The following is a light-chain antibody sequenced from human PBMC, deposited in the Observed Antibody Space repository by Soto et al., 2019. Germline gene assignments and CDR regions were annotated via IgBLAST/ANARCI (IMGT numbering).Light chain of an antibody. CDR3: QQYNNWPPWT. Sequence: EIVMTQSPATLSVSPGERATLSCRASQSVSRNLAWYQQKPGQAPRLLIYGASTRATGIPARFSGSGSGTEFTLTISSLQSEDFAVYYCQQYNNWPPWTFGQGTKVGIK. CDR2: GAS. CDR1: QSVSRN. J-gene: IGKJ1*01. V-gene: IGKV3-15*01.